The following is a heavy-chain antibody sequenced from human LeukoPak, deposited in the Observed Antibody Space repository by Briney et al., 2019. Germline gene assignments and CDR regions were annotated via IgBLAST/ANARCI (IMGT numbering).Heavy chain of an antibody. CDR3: ARDPRSYGDYVGAWFDP. Sequence: ASVKVSCKASGYTFTSYYMHWVRQAPGQGLEWMGIINPSGGSTSYAQKFQGRVTMTRDTSTSTVYMELSSLRSEDTAVYYCARDPRSYGDYVGAWFDPWGQGTLVTVSS. CDR2: INPSGGST. V-gene: IGHV1-46*01. CDR1: GYTFTSYY. D-gene: IGHD4-17*01. J-gene: IGHJ5*02.